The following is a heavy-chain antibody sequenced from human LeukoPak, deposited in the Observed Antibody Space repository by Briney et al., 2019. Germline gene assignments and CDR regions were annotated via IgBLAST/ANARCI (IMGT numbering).Heavy chain of an antibody. V-gene: IGHV3-53*01. CDR2: IYSGGIT. D-gene: IGHD6-13*01. CDR3: AKVPSTYSSSCY. CDR1: GFTVSSSY. J-gene: IGHJ4*02. Sequence: HPGGSLRLSCAASGFTVSSSYVSWVRQAPGKGLEWVSVIYSGGITYYADSVKGRFTISRDNSKNTLYLQMNSLRAEDTAVYYCAKVPSTYSSSCYWGQGTLVTVSS.